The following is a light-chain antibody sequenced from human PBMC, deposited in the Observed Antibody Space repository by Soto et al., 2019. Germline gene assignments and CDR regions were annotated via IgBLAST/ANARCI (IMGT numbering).Light chain of an antibody. CDR2: AAS. V-gene: IGKV1-12*01. J-gene: IGKJ4*01. CDR3: QQPNSFPLT. Sequence: DIQMTQSPSSVSASVGDRVTTTCRASQYISSWLAWYQQKPGKAPKLLIYAASSLQSGVPSRFSGSGSGTDFTLIISSLQPEDFATYYCQQPNSFPLTFGGGTKVDIK. CDR1: QYISSW.